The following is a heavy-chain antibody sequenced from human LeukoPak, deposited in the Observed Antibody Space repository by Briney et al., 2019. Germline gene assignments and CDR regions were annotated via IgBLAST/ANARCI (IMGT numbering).Heavy chain of an antibody. CDR3: AKIPDYDHVTPGRGYFDL. Sequence: PSETLSLTCTVSGGSISSYYWSWIRQPPGKGLEWIGYIYYSGSTNYNPSLKSRVTISVDTSKNQFSLKLSSVTAADTALYYCAKIPDYDHVTPGRGYFDLWGRGTLVTVSS. V-gene: IGHV4-59*01. CDR2: IYYSGST. J-gene: IGHJ2*01. D-gene: IGHD4-17*01. CDR1: GGSISSYY.